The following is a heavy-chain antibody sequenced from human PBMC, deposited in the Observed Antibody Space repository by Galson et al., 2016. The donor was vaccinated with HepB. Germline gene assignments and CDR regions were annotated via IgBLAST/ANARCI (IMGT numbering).Heavy chain of an antibody. CDR3: ARINRQGYNNYDFDG. CDR1: GFSLSTSGMC. D-gene: IGHD5-24*01. V-gene: IGHV2-70*01. Sequence: PALVKPTQTLTLTCTFSGFSLSTSGMCVSWIRQPPGKALEWLAFIDWEDDKYYNISLRTRLTISKDTSKNQVVLTMTDMAPGDTARYYCARINRQGYNNYDFDGWGQGTLVAVAS. CDR2: IDWEDDK. J-gene: IGHJ1*01.